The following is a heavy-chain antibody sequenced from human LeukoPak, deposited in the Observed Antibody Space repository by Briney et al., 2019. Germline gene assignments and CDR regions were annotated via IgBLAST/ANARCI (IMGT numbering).Heavy chain of an antibody. CDR1: GYSFTGYY. V-gene: IGHV1-2*02. D-gene: IGHD2-8*02. CDR3: ARGPLGFTYWFDY. CDR2: INFNSGGT. J-gene: IGHJ4*02. Sequence: ASVKVSCKASGYSFTGYYMYWVRQAPGQGLEWMGWINFNSGGTNYAQKFQGRVTMTRDTSINTAYMEVSRLRSDDTAVYYCARGPLGFTYWFDYWGQGSLVTVSS.